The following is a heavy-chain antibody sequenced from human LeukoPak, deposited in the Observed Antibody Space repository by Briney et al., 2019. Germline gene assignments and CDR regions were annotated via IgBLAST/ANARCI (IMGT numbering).Heavy chain of an antibody. CDR2: IRSSGSSI. Sequence: GGSLRLSCAASGFTFSSYEMNWVRQAPGKGLEWVSYIRSSGSSIYYADSVRGRFTISRDNAKNSLYLQMNSLRAADTAVYYCARVTTGTKVDYWGQGTLVTVSS. D-gene: IGHD1-1*01. J-gene: IGHJ4*02. V-gene: IGHV3-48*03. CDR1: GFTFSSYE. CDR3: ARVTTGTKVDY.